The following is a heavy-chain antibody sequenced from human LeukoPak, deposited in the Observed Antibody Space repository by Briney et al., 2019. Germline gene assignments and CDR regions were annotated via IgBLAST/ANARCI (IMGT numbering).Heavy chain of an antibody. Sequence: ASVKLPCKASGYTFTSYGISWMRQAPGHGLEWMGMINSSGGSTSYAQKFQGRVTMTRDTSTSTVYLELSSLRSEDTAVYYCARAYSTSSPFDYWGQGTLVTVSS. J-gene: IGHJ4*02. CDR1: GYTFTSYG. CDR2: INSSGGST. V-gene: IGHV1-46*01. D-gene: IGHD6-6*01. CDR3: ARAYSTSSPFDY.